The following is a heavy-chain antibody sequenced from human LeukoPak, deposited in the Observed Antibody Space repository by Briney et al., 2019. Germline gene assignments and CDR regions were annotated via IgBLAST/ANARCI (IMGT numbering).Heavy chain of an antibody. V-gene: IGHV3-7*01. J-gene: IGHJ4*02. CDR2: IKQDGSEK. D-gene: IGHD3-10*01. CDR3: ARGSGGDFDY. Sequence: GGSLRLSCAASGFTFSNYWMTWVRQAPGKGLEWVANIKQDGSEKYYVDSVKGRFTISRDNAKNSLYLQMNSLRAEDTAVYYCARGSGGDFDYWGQGTLVTVSS. CDR1: GFTFSNYW.